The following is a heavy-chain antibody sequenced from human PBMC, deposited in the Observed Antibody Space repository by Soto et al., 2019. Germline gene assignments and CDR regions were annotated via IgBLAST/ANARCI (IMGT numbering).Heavy chain of an antibody. J-gene: IGHJ5*02. D-gene: IGHD2-2*01. Sequence: ASVKVSCKASGYTFTSYAMHWVRQAPGQGLEWMGWINAGNGNTKYSQKFQGRVTITRDTSASTAYMELSSLRSEDTAVYYCAGSPHYSSTSCYRSGLNWFDPWGQGTLVTVSS. CDR2: INAGNGNT. CDR1: GYTFTSYA. V-gene: IGHV1-3*01. CDR3: AGSPHYSSTSCYRSGLNWFDP.